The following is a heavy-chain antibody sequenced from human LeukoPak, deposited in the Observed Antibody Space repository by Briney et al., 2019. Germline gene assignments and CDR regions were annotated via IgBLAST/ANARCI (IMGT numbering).Heavy chain of an antibody. J-gene: IGHJ5*02. Sequence: SLPLSLTCTISSGSMNSGDYYCSWSRQPPGKGLEWIGYIYYSGSTYYNPSLKSRVTISVDTSKNQFSLKLSSVTAADTAVYYCAREAVDNWFDPWGQGTLVTVSS. V-gene: IGHV4-30-4*01. CDR3: AREAVDNWFDP. CDR2: IYYSGST. CDR1: SGSMNSGDYY. D-gene: IGHD6-25*01.